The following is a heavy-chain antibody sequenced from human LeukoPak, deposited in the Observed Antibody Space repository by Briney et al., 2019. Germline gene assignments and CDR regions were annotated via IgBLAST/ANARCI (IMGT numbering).Heavy chain of an antibody. CDR2: IYTSGST. CDR1: GGSISSYY. Sequence: SETLSLTCTVSGGSISSYYWSWIRQPAGKGLEWIGRIYTSGSTNYNPSLKSRVTMSVDTSKNQFSLKLSSVTAADTAVYYCARGGHYYDSSGHHDYWGQGTLVTVSS. V-gene: IGHV4-4*07. D-gene: IGHD3-22*01. J-gene: IGHJ4*02. CDR3: ARGGHYYDSSGHHDY.